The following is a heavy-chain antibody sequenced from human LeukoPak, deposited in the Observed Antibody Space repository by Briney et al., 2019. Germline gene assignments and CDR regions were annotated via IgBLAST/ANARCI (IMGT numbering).Heavy chain of an antibody. Sequence: PGGPLRLSCAASGFTLIDNYMTWIRQAPGKGLEWVSSISNRGDTIYYAHSVKGRFSIFMDNAKNSLYLQMNDLRVDDTAVYYCVRGGFYWFDPWGQGTLVTVSS. CDR3: VRGGFYWFDP. V-gene: IGHV3-11*01. CDR1: GFTLIDNY. J-gene: IGHJ5*02. CDR2: ISNRGDTI. D-gene: IGHD1-26*01.